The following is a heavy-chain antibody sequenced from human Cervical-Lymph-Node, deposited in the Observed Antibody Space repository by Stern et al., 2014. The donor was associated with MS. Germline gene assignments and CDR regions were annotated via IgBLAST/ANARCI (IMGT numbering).Heavy chain of an antibody. V-gene: IGHV1-69*01. CDR1: GGTFSSYA. J-gene: IGHJ6*02. D-gene: IGHD4/OR15-4a*01. CDR2: IIPIFGTA. Sequence: MQLVESGAEVKKPGSSVKVSCKASGGTFSSYAISWVRQAPGQGLEWMGGIIPIFGTANYAQKFQGRVTITADESTSTAYMELSSLRSEDTAVYYCARDMGGSLTTDYYYGMDVWGQGTTVTVSS. CDR3: ARDMGGSLTTDYYYGMDV.